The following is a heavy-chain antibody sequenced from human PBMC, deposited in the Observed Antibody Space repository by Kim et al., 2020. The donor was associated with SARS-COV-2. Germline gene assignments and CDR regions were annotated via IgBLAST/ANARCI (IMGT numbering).Heavy chain of an antibody. J-gene: IGHJ6*02. Sequence: STNYTPAIRRRVTMSVDTSKNQFSLKRSSVTAADTAVYYCARGVGYGMDVWGQGTTVTVSS. D-gene: IGHD1-26*01. CDR2: ST. CDR3: ARGVGYGMDV. V-gene: IGHV4-34*01.